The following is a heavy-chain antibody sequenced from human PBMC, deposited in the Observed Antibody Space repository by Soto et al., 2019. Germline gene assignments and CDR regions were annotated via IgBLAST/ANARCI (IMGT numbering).Heavy chain of an antibody. Sequence: EVQLAESGGGLAQPGGSLRLSCAASGFTLSGYAMDWVRQAPGKGLEYVSGISSNGVGTYYANSVQGRFTISRDNSKNTVYLQMGSLRPEDMAVYYCAGRARPDFYYMDVWGNGTTVTVSS. CDR3: AGRARPDFYYMDV. CDR1: GFTLSGYA. J-gene: IGHJ6*03. V-gene: IGHV3-64*01. CDR2: ISSNGVGT. D-gene: IGHD6-6*01.